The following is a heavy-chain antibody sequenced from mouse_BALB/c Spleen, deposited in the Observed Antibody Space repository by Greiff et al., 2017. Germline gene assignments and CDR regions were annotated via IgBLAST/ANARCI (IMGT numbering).Heavy chain of an antibody. Sequence: VQLQQSGTVLARPGASVKMSCKASGYTFTSYWMHWVQQRPGQGLEWIGAIYPGNSDTSYNQKFKGKAKLTAVTSTSTAYMELSSLTNEDSAVYYCTRIYYDYAYYFDYWGQGTTLTVSS. V-gene: IGHV1-5*01. J-gene: IGHJ2*01. CDR2: IYPGNSDT. D-gene: IGHD2-4*01. CDR1: GYTFTSYW. CDR3: TRIYYDYAYYFDY.